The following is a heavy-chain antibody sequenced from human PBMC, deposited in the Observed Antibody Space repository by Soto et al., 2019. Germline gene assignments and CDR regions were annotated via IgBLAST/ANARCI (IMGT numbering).Heavy chain of an antibody. J-gene: IGHJ4*02. V-gene: IGHV4-30-4*01. CDR1: GGSISSGDYY. D-gene: IGHD6-13*01. CDR2: IYYSGST. Sequence: QVQLQESGPGLVKPSQTLSLTCTVSGGSISSGDYYWSWIRQPPGKGLEWIGYIYYSGSTYYNPSLKSRVTISVDMSKNQFSLKLSSVTAADTAVYYCARGPQYSSSWYYFDYWGQGTLVTVSS. CDR3: ARGPQYSSSWYYFDY.